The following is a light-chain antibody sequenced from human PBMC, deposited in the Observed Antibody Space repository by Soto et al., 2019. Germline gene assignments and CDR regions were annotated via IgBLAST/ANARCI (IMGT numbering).Light chain of an antibody. J-gene: IGKJ4*01. Sequence: EIVLTQSPGTLSLSPGERATLSCRASQSVSSSYLAWYQQKPGQAPRLLIYGASSRATGIPDRFSGSGSGTEFTLNISSLQPDDFATYYCQQSYNSPPITFGGGTRL. V-gene: IGKV3-20*01. CDR3: QQSYNSPPIT. CDR1: QSVSSSY. CDR2: GAS.